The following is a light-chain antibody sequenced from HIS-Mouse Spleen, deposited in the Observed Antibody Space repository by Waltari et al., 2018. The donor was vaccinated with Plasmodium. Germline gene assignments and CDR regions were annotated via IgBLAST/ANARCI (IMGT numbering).Light chain of an antibody. CDR2: EDS. J-gene: IGLJ3*02. Sequence: SYELTQPPSVSVSPGQTARITCSGDALPKKYAYWYQQKSGQAPVRVIYEDSKLPSGVPERFSGSSSGTMATLTISGAQVEDEADYYCYSTDSSGNHRVFGGGTKLTVL. CDR1: ALPKKY. V-gene: IGLV3-10*01. CDR3: YSTDSSGNHRV.